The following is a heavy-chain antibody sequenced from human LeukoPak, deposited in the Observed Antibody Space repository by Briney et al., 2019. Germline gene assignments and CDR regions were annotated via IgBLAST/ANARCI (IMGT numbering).Heavy chain of an antibody. J-gene: IGHJ4*02. V-gene: IGHV1-8*01. CDR1: GYSFTTYA. CDR3: AREKRYCYTSGTSAFDS. CDR2: VNPNGGDT. D-gene: IGHD3-10*01. Sequence: ASVKVSCKASGYSFTTYAIHWVRQATGEGLEWRGWVNPNGGDTVDAQKFKGRVTMTRNKSTNTAYMELSSLRPEDTAVYYCAREKRYCYTSGTSAFDSWGQGTLVTVSS.